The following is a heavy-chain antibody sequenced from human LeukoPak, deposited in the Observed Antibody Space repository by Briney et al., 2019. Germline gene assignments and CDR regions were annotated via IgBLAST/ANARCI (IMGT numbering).Heavy chain of an antibody. V-gene: IGHV3-9*01. CDR1: GFTFDDYA. D-gene: IGHD6-19*01. Sequence: GRSLRLSCAASGFTFDDYAMHWVRQAPRKGLEWVSGISWNSGSIGYADSVKGRFTISRDNAKNSLYLQMNSLRAEDTALYYCARIAVAGTNYFDYWGLGTLVTVSS. CDR3: ARIAVAGTNYFDY. J-gene: IGHJ4*02. CDR2: ISWNSGSI.